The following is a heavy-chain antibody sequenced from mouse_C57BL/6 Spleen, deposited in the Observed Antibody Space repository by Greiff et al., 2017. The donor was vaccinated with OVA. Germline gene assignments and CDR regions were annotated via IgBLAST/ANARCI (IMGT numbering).Heavy chain of an antibody. Sequence: QVQLQQPGAELVRPGSSVKLSCKASGYTFTSYWMDWVKQRPGQGLEWIGNIYPSDSDTHYHQTFKYQATLTVDTSSSTAYMQLSSLTSEDSAVYYCARGGEHDGSSYVGYYAKGYWGQGTSVTVSS. D-gene: IGHD1-1*01. CDR3: ARGGEHDGSSYVGYYAKGY. J-gene: IGHJ4*01. CDR2: IYPSDSDT. CDR1: GYTFTSYW. V-gene: IGHV1-61*01.